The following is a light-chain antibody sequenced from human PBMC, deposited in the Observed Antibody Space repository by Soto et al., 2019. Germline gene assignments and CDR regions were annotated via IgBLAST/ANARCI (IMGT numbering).Light chain of an antibody. CDR3: QQFNTAPRT. J-gene: IGKJ5*01. Sequence: DIQMTQSPSSLSASVGDRVTITCRASQDISGYLAWYQQKTGKVPKLLIYSASTLQSRVPSRFSGSGSGTDFTLTISRLQPEDVATYFCQQFNTAPRTFGQGTRLEIK. V-gene: IGKV1-27*01. CDR2: SAS. CDR1: QDISGY.